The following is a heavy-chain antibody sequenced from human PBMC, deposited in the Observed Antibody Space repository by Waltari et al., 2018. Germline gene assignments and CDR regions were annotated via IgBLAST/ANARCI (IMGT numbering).Heavy chain of an antibody. D-gene: IGHD6-13*01. J-gene: IGHJ4*02. V-gene: IGHV3-30*18. CDR1: GFTFSSYG. CDR2: ISYDGSNK. Sequence: QVQPVESGGGVVQPGRSLRLSCAASGFTFSSYGMHWVRQAPGKGLEWVAVISYDGSNKYYADSVKGRFTISRDNSKNTLYLQMNSLRAEDTAVYYCAKDRAAAGFDYWGQGTLVTVSS. CDR3: AKDRAAAGFDY.